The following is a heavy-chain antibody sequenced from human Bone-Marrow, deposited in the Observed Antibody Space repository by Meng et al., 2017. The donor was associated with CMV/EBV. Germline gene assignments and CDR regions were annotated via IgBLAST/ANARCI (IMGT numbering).Heavy chain of an antibody. J-gene: IGHJ4*02. Sequence: FTFSCPYMDCVRQAAGKGLEWVGRSRNKANRYTTEYAASVKGRFIIPRDDSKNSLYLRMNSLKTEDTAVYFCARDGSRDGYNYYFDYWGQGTLVTVSS. CDR1: FTFSCPY. D-gene: IGHD5-24*01. CDR2: SRNKANRYTT. CDR3: ARDGSRDGYNYYFDY. V-gene: IGHV3-72*01.